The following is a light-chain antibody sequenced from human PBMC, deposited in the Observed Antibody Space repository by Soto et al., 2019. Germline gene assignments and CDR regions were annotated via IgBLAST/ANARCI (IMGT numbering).Light chain of an antibody. J-gene: IGKJ4*01. Sequence: EIVLTQSPATLSLSPGERATLSCRASQGISSYLVWYQQRPGQAPRLLIYDASNRATGIPARFSGSGSGTGFTLKISSLELDGFAVYLCQQRSDWPITFGVGTKLDIK. CDR3: QQRSDWPIT. CDR2: DAS. V-gene: IGKV3-11*01. CDR1: QGISSY.